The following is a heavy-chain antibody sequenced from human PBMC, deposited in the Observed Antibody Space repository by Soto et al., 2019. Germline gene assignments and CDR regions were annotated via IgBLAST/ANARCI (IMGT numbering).Heavy chain of an antibody. CDR1: GGSISSGGYY. V-gene: IGHV4-31*03. CDR3: ARDKGCGGDCYSVGYFQH. Sequence: QVQLQESGPGLVKPSQTLSLTCTVSGGSISSGGYYWSWIRQHPGKGLEWIGYIYYSGSTYYNPSLKSRVTISVDTSKNQFSLKLSSVTAADTAVYYCARDKGCGGDCYSVGYFQHWGQGTLVTVSS. D-gene: IGHD2-21*02. J-gene: IGHJ1*01. CDR2: IYYSGST.